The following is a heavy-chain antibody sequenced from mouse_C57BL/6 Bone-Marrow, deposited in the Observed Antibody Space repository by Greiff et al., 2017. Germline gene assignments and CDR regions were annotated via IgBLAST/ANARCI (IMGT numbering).Heavy chain of an antibody. V-gene: IGHV1-80*01. CDR2: IYPGDGDT. J-gene: IGHJ3*01. CDR3: ASEAY. CDR1: GYAFSSYW. Sequence: VQGVESGAELVKPGASVKISCKASGYAFSSYWMNWVKQRPGKSLEWIGQIYPGDGDTNYNGKFKGKATLTANTSSSTAYMQLSSLTADDSAVYFCASEAYWGQGTLVTVSA.